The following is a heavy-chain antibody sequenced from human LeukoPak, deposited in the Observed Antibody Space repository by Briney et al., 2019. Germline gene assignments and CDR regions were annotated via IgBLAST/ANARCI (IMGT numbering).Heavy chain of an antibody. D-gene: IGHD3-10*01. CDR3: ARDHYGSGSYKSYFDS. J-gene: IGHJ4*02. V-gene: IGHV4-4*07. Sequence: PSETLSLTCTVSGGSISTYYWSWLRQPAGKGLEWIGRMYTSGSTEYNPSLKSRVTISVDNSKNQFSLKLTSVTAADTAVYYCARDHYGSGSYKSYFDSWGQGTRVTVSS. CDR1: GGSISTYY. CDR2: MYTSGST.